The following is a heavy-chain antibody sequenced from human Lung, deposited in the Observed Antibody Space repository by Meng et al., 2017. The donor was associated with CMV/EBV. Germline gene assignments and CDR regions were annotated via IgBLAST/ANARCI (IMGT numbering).Heavy chain of an antibody. D-gene: IGHD2-21*01. Sequence: ASXXVSXKASGFSFSSHYINWVRQAPGQGLEWMGIINPSGGDTSYRKKFQGRVTMTRDTSTSTFYMELGSLTSEDTSVYYCVRGRLPAYYSGDYFDYWGQGTLVTVSS. V-gene: IGHV1-46*01. CDR1: GFSFSSHY. J-gene: IGHJ4*02. CDR2: INPSGGDT. CDR3: VRGRLPAYYSGDYFDY.